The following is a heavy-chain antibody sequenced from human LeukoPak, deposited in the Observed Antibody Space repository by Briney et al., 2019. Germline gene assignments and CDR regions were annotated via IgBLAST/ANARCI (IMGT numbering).Heavy chain of an antibody. J-gene: IGHJ4*02. V-gene: IGHV4-30-4*08. Sequence: SSETLSLTCTVSGGSISSGDYYWSWIRQPPGKGLEWIGYIYYSGSTYYNPSLKSRVTISVDTSKNQFSLKLSSVTAADPAVYYCARDWGVTLLDYWGQGTLVTVSS. D-gene: IGHD3-10*01. CDR2: IYYSGST. CDR1: GGSISSGDYY. CDR3: ARDWGVTLLDY.